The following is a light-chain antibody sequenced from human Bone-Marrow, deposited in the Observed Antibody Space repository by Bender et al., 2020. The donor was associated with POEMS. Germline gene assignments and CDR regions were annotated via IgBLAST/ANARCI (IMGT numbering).Light chain of an antibody. V-gene: IGLV2-23*02. J-gene: IGLJ1*01. CDR1: RSDVGSYNL. CDR3: CSFTGTTDFDV. Sequence: QSALTQPASVSGSPGQSITIPCTGTRSDVGSYNLVSWYQQHPVKAPKLIIYEVSKRPSGISSRFSGSKFGNTASLTISGRQAEDEADYYCCSFTGTTDFDVFGTGTKVTVL. CDR2: EVS.